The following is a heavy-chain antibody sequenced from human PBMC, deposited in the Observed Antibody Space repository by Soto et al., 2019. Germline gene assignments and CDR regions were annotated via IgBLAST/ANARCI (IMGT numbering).Heavy chain of an antibody. CDR1: GDSISSPDYY. D-gene: IGHD3-16*01. J-gene: IGHJ5*01. CDR3: ARVTFTPNWFDS. V-gene: IGHV4-30-4*01. Sequence: SETLSLTCTVSGDSISSPDYYWNWIRQAPGKGLELIGYVYYRGSIYYTPSFESRVSISIDTSKNQFSLRLTSVTAADSAVYFCARVTFTPNWFDSWGQGILVTVSS. CDR2: VYYRGSI.